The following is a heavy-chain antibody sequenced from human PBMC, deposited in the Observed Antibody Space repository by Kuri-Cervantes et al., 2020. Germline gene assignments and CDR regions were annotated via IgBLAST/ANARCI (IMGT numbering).Heavy chain of an antibody. CDR2: IRYDGSNK. V-gene: IGHV3-30*02. Sequence: GGSLRLSCGASGFSFSSYAMHWVRQVPGKGLEWVAFIRYDGSNKYYADSVKGRFTISRDNSKNTLYLQMNSLRAGDTAVYYCARLRVQDSSGRDAFDIWGQGTMVTVSS. J-gene: IGHJ3*02. CDR3: ARLRVQDSSGRDAFDI. D-gene: IGHD3-22*01. CDR1: GFSFSSYA.